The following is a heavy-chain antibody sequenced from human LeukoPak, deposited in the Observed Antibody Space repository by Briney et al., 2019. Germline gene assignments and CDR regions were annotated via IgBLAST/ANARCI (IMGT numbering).Heavy chain of an antibody. CDR2: ISGRGDTT. J-gene: IGHJ4*02. D-gene: IGHD3-3*01. CDR3: AKHQVRSHDY. Sequence: GGSLRLSCVASGFTFKSYDMSWVRQAPGKGLEWVSAISGRGDTTFYADSVKGRFTISRDNSKSTVFLQLSSLRAEDTAAYYCAKHQVRSHDYWGQGTLVTVSS. CDR1: GFTFKSYD. V-gene: IGHV3-23*01.